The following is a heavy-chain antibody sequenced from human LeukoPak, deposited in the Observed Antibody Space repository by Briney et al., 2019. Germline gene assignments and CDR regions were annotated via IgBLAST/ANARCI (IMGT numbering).Heavy chain of an antibody. CDR3: AKFMDSGKYQLLSYYYYGMDV. D-gene: IGHD2-2*01. Sequence: PGGSLRLSCAASGFTFSSYALSWVRQAPGKGLEWVSAISGSGGSTYYADSVKGRFTISRDNSKNTLYLQMNSLRAEDTAVYYCAKFMDSGKYQLLSYYYYGMDVWGQGTTVTVSS. V-gene: IGHV3-23*01. J-gene: IGHJ6*02. CDR2: ISGSGGST. CDR1: GFTFSSYA.